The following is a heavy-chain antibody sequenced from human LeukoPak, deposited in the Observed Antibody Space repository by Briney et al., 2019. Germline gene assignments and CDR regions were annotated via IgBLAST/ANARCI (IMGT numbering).Heavy chain of an antibody. CDR2: ISPSDGST. V-gene: IGHV1-46*01. J-gene: IGHJ5*02. Sequence: ASVKVSCKAFGYTFTSYYMHWVRQAPGQGLEWMGIISPSDGSTKYAQKFQGRVIMTRDTATSTVYMELSSLTSEDTAVYYCARDSAEGYCNSPSCSNFFDPWGQGTLVTVSS. D-gene: IGHD2-2*01. CDR3: ARDSAEGYCNSPSCSNFFDP. CDR1: GYTFTSYY.